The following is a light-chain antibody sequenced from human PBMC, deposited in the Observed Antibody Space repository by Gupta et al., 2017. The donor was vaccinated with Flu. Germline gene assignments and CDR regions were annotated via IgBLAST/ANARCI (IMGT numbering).Light chain of an antibody. V-gene: IGKV3-20*01. Sequence: EIVLPQSPGTVPLSPGERVTLSCRASQDFSSSYLAWYQQKPGQGPRLLIYSASNRATGIPDRFSGSRSGTDFTLTITRLEPEDVAVYYCQQYGISPYSFGQGTKLEIK. J-gene: IGKJ2*03. CDR2: SAS. CDR3: QQYGISPYS. CDR1: QDFSSSY.